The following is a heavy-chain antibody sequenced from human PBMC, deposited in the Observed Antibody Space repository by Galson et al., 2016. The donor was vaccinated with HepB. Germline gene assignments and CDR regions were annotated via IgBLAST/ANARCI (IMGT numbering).Heavy chain of an antibody. D-gene: IGHD6-19*01. CDR3: AKDSGRGWYGDYLDY. Sequence: SLRLSCAASGFTFSSYAMNWVRQAPGKGLEWVSSITGGGGGTYYANSVKGRFTVSRDNSKNTLYLQMNSLSVEDTAVYYCAKDSGRGWYGDYLDYWGQGTLFTVAS. CDR2: ITGGGGGT. J-gene: IGHJ4*02. CDR1: GFTFSSYA. V-gene: IGHV3-23*01.